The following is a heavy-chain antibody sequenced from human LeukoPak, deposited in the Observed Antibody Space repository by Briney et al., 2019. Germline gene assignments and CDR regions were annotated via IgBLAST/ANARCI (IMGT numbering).Heavy chain of an antibody. V-gene: IGHV4-59*01. D-gene: IGHD2-21*02. J-gene: IGHJ3*02. CDR1: GGSISSYH. CDR3: ASGYCGGACQLRGVDM. CDR2: THYSGST. Sequence: PSETLSLTCTVSGGSISSYHWSWLRQPPGKGLEYIGYTHYSGSTNYNPSLKSRVTISLDTSGNQFSLKLSSVTAADTAVYYCASGYCGGACQLRGVDMWGQGTMVTVSS.